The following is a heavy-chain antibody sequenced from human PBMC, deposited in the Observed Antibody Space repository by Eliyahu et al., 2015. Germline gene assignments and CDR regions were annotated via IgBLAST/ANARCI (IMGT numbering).Heavy chain of an antibody. J-gene: IGHJ4*02. CDR1: GGTFSSXA. CDR2: IIPILGIA. CDR3: AISLYYYDSSGYRTYYYFDY. V-gene: IGHV1-69*04. Sequence: QVQLVQSGAEVKKPGSSVKVSCKASGGTFSSXAXXXVRQAPGQGLEWMGRIIPILGIANYAQKFQGRVTITADKSTSTAYMELSSLRSEDTAVYYCAISLYYYDSSGYRTYYYFDYWGQGTLVTVSS. D-gene: IGHD3-22*01.